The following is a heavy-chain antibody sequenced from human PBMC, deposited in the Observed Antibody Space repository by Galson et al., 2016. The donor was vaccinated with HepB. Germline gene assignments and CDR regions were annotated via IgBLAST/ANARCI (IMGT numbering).Heavy chain of an antibody. D-gene: IGHD1-26*01. J-gene: IGHJ4*02. Sequence: SETLSLTCTVSGGSISDTYYWDWIRQPPGKGLEWIGNMYFSGGTYSKPSLKSRVTISADTSKNQFSLKLSSVTVADTAVYDCARRIASYNYFDSWGQGTLVTVSS. CDR2: MYFSGGT. CDR1: GGSISDTYY. CDR3: ARRIASYNYFDS. V-gene: IGHV4-39*01.